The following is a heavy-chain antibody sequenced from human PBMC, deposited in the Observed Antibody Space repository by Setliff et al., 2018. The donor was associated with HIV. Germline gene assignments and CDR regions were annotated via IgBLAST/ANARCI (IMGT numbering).Heavy chain of an antibody. J-gene: IGHJ4*02. Sequence: PGGSLRLSCAASGFTFSDYAMSWVRQAPGKGLEWVSVISGSGGSTYYADSLKGRFTISRDTSKNTLYLQMNSLRAEDTAVYYCARRVYCSSTTCFDSWGQGTLVTVSS. CDR2: ISGSGGST. CDR1: GFTFSDYA. CDR3: ARRVYCSSTTCFDS. D-gene: IGHD2-2*01. V-gene: IGHV3-23*01.